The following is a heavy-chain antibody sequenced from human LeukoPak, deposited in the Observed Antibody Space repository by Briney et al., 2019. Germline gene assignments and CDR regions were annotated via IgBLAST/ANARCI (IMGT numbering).Heavy chain of an antibody. V-gene: IGHV1-69*13. Sequence: ASVKVSCKASGGTFSSYAISWVRQAPGQGLEWMGGIIPIFGTANYAQKFQGRVTITADESTSTAYMELSSLRSEDTAVYYCARGWRYCSSTSCYDLDYWAREPWSPSPQ. D-gene: IGHD2-2*01. J-gene: IGHJ4*02. CDR3: ARGWRYCSSTSCYDLDY. CDR2: IIPIFGTA. CDR1: GGTFSSYA.